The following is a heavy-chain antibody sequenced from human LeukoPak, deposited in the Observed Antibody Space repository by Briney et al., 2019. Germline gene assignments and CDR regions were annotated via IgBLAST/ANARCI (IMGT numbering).Heavy chain of an antibody. Sequence: GGSLRLSCAASGFTFSSYAMSWVRQAPGKGLEWVSGVSGSGGSIYYADSVKGRFTISRDNSKNTLYLQMNNLRAEDTALYYCAKEWYEGSGYYYEYWGQGILVTVSS. CDR2: VSGSGGSI. D-gene: IGHD3-22*01. CDR1: GFTFSSYA. V-gene: IGHV3-23*01. CDR3: AKEWYEGSGYYYEY. J-gene: IGHJ4*02.